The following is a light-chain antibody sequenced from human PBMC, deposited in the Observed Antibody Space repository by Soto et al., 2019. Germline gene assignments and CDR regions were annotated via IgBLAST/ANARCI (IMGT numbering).Light chain of an antibody. V-gene: IGKV1-5*03. CDR3: QQYNSYLST. CDR2: KAY. J-gene: IGKJ2*01. CDR1: QSISSW. Sequence: DIPMTQSPSTLSASVGDRVTITCRASQSISSWLAWYQQKPGKAPKLLIYKAYILESGVQSRFSGSGSGTEFTLTISSLQPDDFATYYCQQYNSYLSTFGQGTKLEIK.